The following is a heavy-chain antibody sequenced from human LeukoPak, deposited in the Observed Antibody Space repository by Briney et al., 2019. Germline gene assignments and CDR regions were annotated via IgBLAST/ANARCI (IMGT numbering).Heavy chain of an antibody. Sequence: GASVKVSCKASGYTFTGYYMHWVRQAPGQGLEWMGWINPNSGGTNYAQKFQGRVTMTRDTSISTAYMELSRLRSDDTAVYYCARGVLLWFGELERSYYMDVWGKGTTVTVSS. D-gene: IGHD3-10*01. CDR2: INPNSGGT. J-gene: IGHJ6*03. CDR3: ARGVLLWFGELERSYYMDV. V-gene: IGHV1-2*02. CDR1: GYTFTGYY.